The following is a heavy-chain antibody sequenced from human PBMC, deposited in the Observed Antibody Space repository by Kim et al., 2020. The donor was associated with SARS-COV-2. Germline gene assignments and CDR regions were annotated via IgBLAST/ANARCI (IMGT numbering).Heavy chain of an antibody. J-gene: IGHJ6*02. CDR2: ISRSSHYI. CDR3: AIAFFNGSNWRYLYGMEV. Sequence: GGSLRLSCAASGFTFSSYTMNWVRQAPGKGLEWVSSISRSSHYIYYADSLKGRFTISRDNAKNSLYLQMNSLRAEDTAVYYCAIAFFNGSNWRYLYGMEVWGQGPTVPVSS. CDR1: GFTFSSYT. D-gene: IGHD6-13*01. V-gene: IGHV3-21*01.